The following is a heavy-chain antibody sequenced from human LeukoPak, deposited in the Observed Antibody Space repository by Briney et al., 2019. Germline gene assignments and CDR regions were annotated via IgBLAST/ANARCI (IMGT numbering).Heavy chain of an antibody. D-gene: IGHD3-10*01. CDR1: GFTFSSYA. CDR3: AKVPARGVIVTAEYYFDY. CDR2: ISGSGGST. Sequence: GGSLRLSCAASGFTFSSYAMSWVRQAPGKGLEWVSAISGSGGSTYYADSVKGRFTISRDNSKNTLYLQMNSLRAEDTAVYYCAKVPARGVIVTAEYYFDYWGQGTLVTVSS. J-gene: IGHJ4*02. V-gene: IGHV3-23*01.